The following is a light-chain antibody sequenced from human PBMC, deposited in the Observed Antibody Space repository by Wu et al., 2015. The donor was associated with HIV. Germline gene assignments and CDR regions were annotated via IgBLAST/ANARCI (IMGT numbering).Light chain of an antibody. CDR3: EQRANWPPGT. J-gene: IGKJ3*01. V-gene: IGKV3-11*01. CDR2: DAS. CDR1: QSVGSY. Sequence: EIVLTQSPVTLSLSPGERATLSCRASQSVGSYLAWYQQKPGQAPRLLIHDASNRATGIPARFSGSGSETDFTLTISSLEPEDFAVYYCEQRANWPPGTFGPGTKIDI.